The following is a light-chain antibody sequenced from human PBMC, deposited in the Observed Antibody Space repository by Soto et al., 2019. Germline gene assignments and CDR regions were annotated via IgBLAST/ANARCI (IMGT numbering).Light chain of an antibody. J-gene: IGKJ4*01. Sequence: AIRMTQSPSSFSASTGDRVTITCRASQGISRYLAWYQQKPGKAPKLLIYAASTLQRGVPSRFSGSGSGTDFTLTISCLQSEDCATYYCQQYYSYPHTFGGGTKVEIK. V-gene: IGKV1-8*01. CDR1: QGISRY. CDR2: AAS. CDR3: QQYYSYPHT.